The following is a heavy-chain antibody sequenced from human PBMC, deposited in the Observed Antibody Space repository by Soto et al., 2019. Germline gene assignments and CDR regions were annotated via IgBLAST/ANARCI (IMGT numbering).Heavy chain of an antibody. Sequence: QVQLVQSGAEVKKPGASVKVSCRASGYNFRDYYLDWVRQAPGAGLEWMGSIIPNNGDTHYAQRFQGRITLTTDTSLDTAYMEIDGLTLDDTAIYFCARSGDRRNSPAWIHPCGQGALVTVSS. CDR1: GYNFRDYY. CDR2: IIPNNGDT. J-gene: IGHJ5*02. V-gene: IGHV1-2*02. D-gene: IGHD1-26*01. CDR3: ARSGDRRNSPAWIHP.